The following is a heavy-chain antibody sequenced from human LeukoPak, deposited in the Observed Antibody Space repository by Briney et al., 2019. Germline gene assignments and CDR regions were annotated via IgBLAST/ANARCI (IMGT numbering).Heavy chain of an antibody. CDR1: GYTFTSYG. CDR3: ARVRYSGYDSDY. D-gene: IGHD5-12*01. J-gene: IGHJ4*02. Sequence: ASVKVSCKASGYTFTSYGISWVRQAPGQGLEWMGWISAYNGNTNYAQKFQGRVTITTDESTSTAYMELSSLRSEDTAVYYCARVRYSGYDSDYWGQGTLVTVSS. V-gene: IGHV1-18*01. CDR2: ISAYNGNT.